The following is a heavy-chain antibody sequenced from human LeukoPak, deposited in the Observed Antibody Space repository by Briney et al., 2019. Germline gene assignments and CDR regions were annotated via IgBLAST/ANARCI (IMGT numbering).Heavy chain of an antibody. Sequence: GSLKVSCKASGFTFTTYFMQWVRQAPGQGLEWMGIISPSGGGTSYAQKFQGRVAMTRDTSTSTVYMELSSLRSEDTAVYYCARGGTTDYCMDVWGQGTTVSV. CDR1: GFTFTTYF. V-gene: IGHV1-46*01. D-gene: IGHD1-1*01. CDR3: ARGGTTDYCMDV. CDR2: ISPSGGGT. J-gene: IGHJ6*02.